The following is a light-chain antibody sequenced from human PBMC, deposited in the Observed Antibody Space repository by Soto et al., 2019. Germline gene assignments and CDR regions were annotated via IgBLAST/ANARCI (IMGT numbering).Light chain of an antibody. CDR3: QQADSFPLP. CDR2: AAS. V-gene: IGKV1-12*01. CDR1: QGISSW. Sequence: DIQMTQSPSSVSASVGDRVTITCRASQGISSWLAWYQQKPGKAPKLLIYAASSLESWVPSRFSASGSGTDVTLTINNLQPEDCATYYGQQADSFPLPFGGGTKGEIK. J-gene: IGKJ4*01.